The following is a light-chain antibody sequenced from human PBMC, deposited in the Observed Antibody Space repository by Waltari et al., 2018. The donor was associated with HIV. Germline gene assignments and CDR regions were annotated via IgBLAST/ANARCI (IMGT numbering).Light chain of an antibody. Sequence: QSALTQPPSASGSPGQSVPISCTGTSRDVGDYNSVSWYQQHPGKAPKLMIYEVTKRPSGVPDRFSGSKSGNTASLTVSGLQTEDEADYYCSSYADNTAVFGGGTKLTVL. V-gene: IGLV2-8*01. CDR1: SRDVGDYNS. J-gene: IGLJ2*01. CDR2: EVT. CDR3: SSYADNTAV.